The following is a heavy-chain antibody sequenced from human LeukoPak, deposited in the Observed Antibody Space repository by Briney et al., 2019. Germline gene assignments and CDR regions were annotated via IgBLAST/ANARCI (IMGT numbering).Heavy chain of an antibody. J-gene: IGHJ3*02. CDR2: ISYDGSNK. Sequence: GGSLRLSCAASGFTFNSYWMWWVRQAPGKGLEWVAVISYDGSNKYYADSVKGRFTISRDKSKNTLYLQMNSLRAEDTAVYYCAKSPTKTIRWDDAFDIRGQGTMVTVSS. D-gene: IGHD4-23*01. CDR3: AKSPTKTIRWDDAFDI. CDR1: GFTFNSYW. V-gene: IGHV3-30*18.